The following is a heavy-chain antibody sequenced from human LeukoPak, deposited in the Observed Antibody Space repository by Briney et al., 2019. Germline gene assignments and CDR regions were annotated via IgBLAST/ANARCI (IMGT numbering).Heavy chain of an antibody. CDR3: ARAGYDFWSGYYKDYYYYYYMDV. Sequence: GASVKVSCKASGYTFTSYDINWVRQATGQGLEWMGWMNPNSGNTGYAQKFQGRVTMTRNTSISTAYMELSSLRSEGTAVYYCARAGYDFWSGYYKDYYYYYYMDVWGKGTTVTVSS. CDR1: GYTFTSYD. D-gene: IGHD3-3*01. J-gene: IGHJ6*03. CDR2: MNPNSGNT. V-gene: IGHV1-8*01.